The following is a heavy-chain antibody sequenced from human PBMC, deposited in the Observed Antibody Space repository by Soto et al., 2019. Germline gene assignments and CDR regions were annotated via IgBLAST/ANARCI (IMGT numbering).Heavy chain of an antibody. CDR3: ASGIDY. Sequence: QLVESGGGLVQPGGSLRLSCVASGFGFSSYEMTWIRQAPGKGLEWISYISSSGSATYYADSVKGRFTISRDNAQHSVYLQMNSLRADDTDLYFCASGIDYWGQGTLVTVSS. V-gene: IGHV3-48*03. CDR2: ISSSGSAT. J-gene: IGHJ4*02. CDR1: GFGFSSYE.